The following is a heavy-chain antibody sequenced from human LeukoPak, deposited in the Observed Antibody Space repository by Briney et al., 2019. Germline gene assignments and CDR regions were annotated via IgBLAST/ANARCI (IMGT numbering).Heavy chain of an antibody. Sequence: GGSLRLSCAASGFTVSSNYMSWVRQAPWKGLEWVSVIYSGGSTYYADSVKGRFTISRDNSKNTLYLQMNSLRAEDTAVYYCARESSSGWYLGWGQGTLVTVSS. V-gene: IGHV3-66*01. CDR1: GFTVSSNY. D-gene: IGHD6-19*01. J-gene: IGHJ4*02. CDR3: ARESSSGWYLG. CDR2: IYSGGST.